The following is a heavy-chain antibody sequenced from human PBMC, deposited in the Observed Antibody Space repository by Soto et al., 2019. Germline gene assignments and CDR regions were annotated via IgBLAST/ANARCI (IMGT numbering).Heavy chain of an antibody. D-gene: IGHD3-10*01. CDR2: IYYSGST. V-gene: IGHV4-59*06. CDR3: ARCARLGNWFDP. J-gene: IGHJ5*02. Sequence: PSETLSLTCTVSGGSISSYYWSWIRQPPGKGLEWIGYIYYSGSTYYNPSLKSRVTISVDTSKNQFSLKLSSVTAADTAVYYCARCARLGNWFDPWGQGTLVTVSS. CDR1: GGSISSYY.